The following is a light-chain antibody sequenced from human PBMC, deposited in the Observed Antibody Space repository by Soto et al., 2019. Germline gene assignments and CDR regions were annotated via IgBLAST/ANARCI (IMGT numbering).Light chain of an antibody. V-gene: IGKV3-20*01. CDR2: GAS. J-gene: IGKJ4*01. CDR3: QQYGSF. Sequence: EIVLTQSPGTLSLSPGERATLSCRASQSVDSSFLAWYQQTPGQAPRLLIYGASSRATGIPDRFSGSGSGTDFTLTISRLEPEDFSVYYCQQYGSFFGGGTKVEIK. CDR1: QSVDSSF.